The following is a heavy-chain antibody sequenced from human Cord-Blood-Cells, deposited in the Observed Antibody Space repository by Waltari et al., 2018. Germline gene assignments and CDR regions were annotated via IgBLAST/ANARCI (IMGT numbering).Heavy chain of an antibody. D-gene: IGHD6-13*01. J-gene: IGHJ5*02. Sequence: QVQLVQSGAEVKKPGASVKVSCKASGYTFTSYDINWVRPATGQGLEWMGGMNPNRGNTGYGKKFQGRVTITRKASISTAYMALSSMRSEDTPVYYCARGGSSSWYWFDPWGQGTLVTVSS. CDR3: ARGGSSSWYWFDP. CDR1: GYTFTSYD. CDR2: MNPNRGNT. V-gene: IGHV1-8*03.